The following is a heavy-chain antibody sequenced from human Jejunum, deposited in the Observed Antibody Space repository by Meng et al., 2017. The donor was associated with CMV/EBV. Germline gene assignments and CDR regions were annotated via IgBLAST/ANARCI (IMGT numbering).Heavy chain of an antibody. Sequence: VQGVQLGAEVKKPGASVKVSCKASGYAFTGYYIHWLRQAPGQGLEWMGWINPSSGAIFYAQTFQDRVTMSRETSITTVYMDLSRLRSDDTAVYFCSRGGGGDGTYLLDYWGKGTLVTVSS. CDR2: INPSSGAI. CDR3: SRGGGGDGTYLLDY. J-gene: IGHJ4*02. D-gene: IGHD2-21*01. V-gene: IGHV1-2*02. CDR1: GYAFTGYY.